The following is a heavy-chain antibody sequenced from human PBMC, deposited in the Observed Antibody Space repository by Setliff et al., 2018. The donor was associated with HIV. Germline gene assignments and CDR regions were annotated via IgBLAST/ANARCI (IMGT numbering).Heavy chain of an antibody. D-gene: IGHD7-27*01. J-gene: IGHJ4*02. Sequence: GESLKISCAASGFIFSSYGMYWVRQAPGKGLEWVAGIWYDGSKKYYGDSVKGRFTISRDNSKNTLYLQMDSLRAEDTAVYYCASGTANWGFPSYYFDYWGQGTLVTVSS. CDR3: ASGTANWGFPSYYFDY. CDR1: GFIFSSYG. V-gene: IGHV3-33*01. CDR2: IWYDGSKK.